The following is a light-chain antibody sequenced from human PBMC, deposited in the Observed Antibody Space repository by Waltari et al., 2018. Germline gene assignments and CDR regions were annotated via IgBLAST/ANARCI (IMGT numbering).Light chain of an antibody. V-gene: IGLV2-23*02. Sequence: QSALTQPASVSGSPGQSITITCTGSSADVGGYNLVSWYQHHPGQAPRLLVFGVNERPSGSPSRFSGSKSGNTASLTISGLQIEDEADYYCCSYGGVNTLGVLFGGGSKLTV. CDR3: CSYGGVNTLGVL. CDR1: SADVGGYNL. CDR2: GVN. J-gene: IGLJ2*01.